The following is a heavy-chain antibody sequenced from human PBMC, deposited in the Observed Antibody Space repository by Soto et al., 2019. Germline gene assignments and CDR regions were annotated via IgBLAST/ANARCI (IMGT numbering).Heavy chain of an antibody. Sequence: QVQLVESGGGLVRPGTSLTLSCAASGFSFSDYVMHWVRQAPGKGLEWVTLLSFDGSDKFYADSVKGRFTISRDNSKNTLYLQMNSLRPEDTAIYYCARVAGSVSYYKPRLDSWGQGTLVTVSS. CDR1: GFSFSDYV. CDR3: ARVAGSVSYYKPRLDS. V-gene: IGHV3-30-3*01. D-gene: IGHD3-10*01. CDR2: LSFDGSDK. J-gene: IGHJ1*01.